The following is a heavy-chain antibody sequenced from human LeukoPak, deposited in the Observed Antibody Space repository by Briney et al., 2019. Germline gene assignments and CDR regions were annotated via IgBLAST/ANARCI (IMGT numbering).Heavy chain of an antibody. CDR1: GGSISSGGYY. CDR3: ATVVVTFSTSAGYFQH. J-gene: IGHJ1*01. Sequence: KASQTLSLTCTVSGGSISSGGYYWSWIRQPSGKGLEWIGYIYHSGSTYYNPSLKSRVTISVDRSKNQFSLKLSSVTAADTAVYYCATVVVTFSTSAGYFQHWGQGTLVTVSS. CDR2: IYHSGST. D-gene: IGHD2-21*02. V-gene: IGHV4-30-2*01.